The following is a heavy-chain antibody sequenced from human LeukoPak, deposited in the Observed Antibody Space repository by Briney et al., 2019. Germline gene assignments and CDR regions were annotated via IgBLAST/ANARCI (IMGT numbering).Heavy chain of an antibody. CDR1: GFTFSNYG. V-gene: IGHV3-23*01. Sequence: GGSLRLSCAASGFTFSNYGMNWVRQAPGRGLEWVSGISGSGGSTYYADSVKGRFTISRDSSKNTLFLHMNTLRAEDTAIYYCAKDRTVGASYWYFDLWGRGTLVTVSS. J-gene: IGHJ2*01. D-gene: IGHD1-26*01. CDR2: ISGSGGST. CDR3: AKDRTVGASYWYFDL.